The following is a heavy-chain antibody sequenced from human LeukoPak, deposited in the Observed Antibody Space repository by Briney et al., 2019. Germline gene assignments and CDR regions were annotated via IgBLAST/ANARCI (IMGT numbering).Heavy chain of an antibody. V-gene: IGHV4-34*01. D-gene: IGHD3-16*02. CDR1: GGSFSGYY. Sequence: PSETLSLTCAVYGGSFSGYYWSWIRQPPGKGLEWIGEINHSGSTNYNPSLKSRVTISVDTSKNQFSLKLSSVTAADTAVYYCAKDLGSLYDYVWGSYHWGQGTLVTVSS. J-gene: IGHJ4*02. CDR2: INHSGST. CDR3: AKDLGSLYDYVWGSYH.